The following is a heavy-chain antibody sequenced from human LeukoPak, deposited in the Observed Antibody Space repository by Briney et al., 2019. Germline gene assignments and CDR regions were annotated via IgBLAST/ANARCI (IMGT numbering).Heavy chain of an antibody. J-gene: IGHJ6*03. CDR3: ATGIIAARPGYSYYINV. V-gene: IGHV1-69-2*01. D-gene: IGHD6-6*01. CDR1: GYSFTDYY. Sequence: ASVKISCKASGYSFTDYYIHWVQQAPGKGLEWMGRVDPENGEIIYAEKFQGRVTITADTSTDTAYMELSSLTSEDTAVYFCATGIIAARPGYSYYINVWGKGTTVTVSS. CDR2: VDPENGEI.